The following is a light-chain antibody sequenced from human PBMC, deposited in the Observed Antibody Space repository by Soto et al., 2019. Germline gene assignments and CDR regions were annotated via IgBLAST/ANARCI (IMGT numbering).Light chain of an antibody. CDR2: WAS. CDR3: QQYYSTPHLT. Sequence: DIVMTQSPDSLAVSLGEWATINCKSSQSVLYSSNNKNYLAWYQQKPGQPPKLLIYWASTRESGVPDRFSGSGSGTDFTLTISSLQAEDVAVYYCQQYYSTPHLTFGGGTKVEIK. J-gene: IGKJ4*01. V-gene: IGKV4-1*01. CDR1: QSVLYSSNNKNY.